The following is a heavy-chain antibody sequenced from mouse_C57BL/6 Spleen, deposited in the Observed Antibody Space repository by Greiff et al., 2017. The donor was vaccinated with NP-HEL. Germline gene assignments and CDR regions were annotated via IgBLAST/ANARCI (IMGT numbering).Heavy chain of an antibody. Sequence: QVQLQQPGAELVMPGASVKLSCKASGYTFTSYWMHWVKQRPGQGLEWIGEIDPSDSYTNYNQKFKGKSTLTVDKSSSTAYMQLSSLTSEDSAVYYCAYGSSYGDYAMDYWGQGTSVTVSS. CDR2: IDPSDSYT. CDR1: GYTFTSYW. D-gene: IGHD1-1*01. CDR3: AYGSSYGDYAMDY. J-gene: IGHJ4*01. V-gene: IGHV1-69*01.